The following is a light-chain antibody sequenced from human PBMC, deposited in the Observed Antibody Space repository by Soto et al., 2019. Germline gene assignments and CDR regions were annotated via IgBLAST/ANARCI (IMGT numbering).Light chain of an antibody. J-gene: IGLJ3*02. V-gene: IGLV1-47*01. CDR2: RNN. Sequence: QSVLTQPPSSSVTPGQRVTISCSGSSANIGLNYVYWYQQLPGTAPKLLIYRNNQRPSGVPDRFSGSKSGTSASLAISGLRSEDEADYYCAAWDDRLSGPVFGGGTKLTVL. CDR1: SANIGLNY. CDR3: AAWDDRLSGPV.